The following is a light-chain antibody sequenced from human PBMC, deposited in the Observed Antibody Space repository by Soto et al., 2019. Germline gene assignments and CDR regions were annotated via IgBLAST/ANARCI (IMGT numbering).Light chain of an antibody. J-gene: IGLJ3*02. CDR3: SSYTSSSTLV. V-gene: IGLV2-14*01. CDR2: DVS. CDR1: SSDVGGYNY. Sequence: QSALTQPASVSGSPGQSITISCTGTSSDVGGYNYVSWYQQPPGKAPKIMIYDVSNRPSGVSIRFSGSKSGNTASLTISGLQAEDEADYYCSSYTSSSTLVFGGGTKVTVL.